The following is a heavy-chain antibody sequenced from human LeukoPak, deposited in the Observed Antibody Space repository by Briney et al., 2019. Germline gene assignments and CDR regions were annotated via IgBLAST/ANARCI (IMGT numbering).Heavy chain of an antibody. CDR1: GFTFSGSW. CDR2: IKGDGIET. J-gene: IGHJ4*02. Sequence: PGGSLRLSCAASGFTFSGSWMHWVRQAPGKGLVWVSRIKGDGIETNYADSVKGRFTVSRDNAKNTLFLQMNSLRAEDTAVYFCARDVVLGSESCASWGQGTLVTVSS. D-gene: IGHD3-10*01. V-gene: IGHV3-74*01. CDR3: ARDVVLGSESCAS.